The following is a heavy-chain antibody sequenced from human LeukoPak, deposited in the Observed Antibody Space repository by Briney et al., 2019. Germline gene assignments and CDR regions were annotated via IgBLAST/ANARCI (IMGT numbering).Heavy chain of an antibody. CDR2: INPNSGGT. Sequence: GASVKVSCKASGYTFTGYYMHWVRQAPGQGLEWMGWINPNSGGTNYAQKFQGRVTMTRDTSISTAYMELSRLRSDDTAVYYCARDQRYSYGSRGLARPTDYWGQGTLVTVSS. J-gene: IGHJ4*02. V-gene: IGHV1-2*02. CDR1: GYTFTGYY. CDR3: ARDQRYSYGSRGLARPTDY. D-gene: IGHD5-18*01.